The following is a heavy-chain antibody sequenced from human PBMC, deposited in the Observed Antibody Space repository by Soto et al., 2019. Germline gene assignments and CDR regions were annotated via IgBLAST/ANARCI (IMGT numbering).Heavy chain of an antibody. CDR3: ARDRWGLFY. Sequence: QVQLQQSGPGLVKPSQTLALTCAISGDSVSSNTAAWNWIRQSPSIGLEWLGRTYYRSKWYNDYPLFLKSRISSNVYTSMFQFYWQMRSVFPDSPAVYFSARDRWGLFYSGQGILVTLSS. V-gene: IGHV6-1*01. CDR2: TYYRSKWYN. J-gene: IGHJ4*02. D-gene: IGHD1-26*01. CDR1: GDSVSSNTAA.